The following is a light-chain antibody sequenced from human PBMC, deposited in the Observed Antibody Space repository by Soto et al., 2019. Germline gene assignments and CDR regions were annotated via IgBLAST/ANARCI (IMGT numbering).Light chain of an antibody. CDR1: SNDFGGYNY. V-gene: IGLV2-8*01. CDR3: SSYGGSHFV. CDR2: EVS. J-gene: IGLJ1*01. Sequence: QSALTQPASASGSPGQSVTISCTGTSNDFGGYNYVSWYQQHPGKAPKLIIFEVSERPSGVPDRFSGSKSGSTASLTVSGLQAEDEADYYCSSYGGSHFVFGTGTKLTVL.